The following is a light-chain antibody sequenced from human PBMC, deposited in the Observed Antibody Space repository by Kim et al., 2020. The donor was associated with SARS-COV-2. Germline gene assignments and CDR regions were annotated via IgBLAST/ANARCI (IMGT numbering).Light chain of an antibody. CDR2: DLN. CDR3: SSYTSNGCYV. V-gene: IGLV2-14*01. Sequence: QSALTQPASVSGSPGQSITISCTGTSSDVGGYNYVSWYQQHPGKAPKLMIYDLNNRPSGVSDRFSGSKSDNTASLTISGLQAEDEADYYCSSYTSNGCYVFGTGTKVTVL. CDR1: SSDVGGYNY. J-gene: IGLJ1*01.